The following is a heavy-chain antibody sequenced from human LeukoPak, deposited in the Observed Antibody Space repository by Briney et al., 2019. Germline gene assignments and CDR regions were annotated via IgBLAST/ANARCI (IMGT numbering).Heavy chain of an antibody. J-gene: IGHJ4*02. Sequence: ASVKVSCKASGYTFTSYDINWVRQATGQGIEWMGWMNPNSGNTGYAQKFQGRVTMTRNTSISTAYMELSSLRSEDTAVYYCARRCGSSSWYYFDYWGQGTLVTVSS. V-gene: IGHV1-8*01. CDR3: ARRCGSSSWYYFDY. CDR1: GYTFTSYD. CDR2: MNPNSGNT. D-gene: IGHD6-13*01.